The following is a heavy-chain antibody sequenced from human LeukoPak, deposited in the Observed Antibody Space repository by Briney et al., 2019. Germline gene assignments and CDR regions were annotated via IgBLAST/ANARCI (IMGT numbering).Heavy chain of an antibody. CDR1: GGSISSSSYY. CDR2: IYYSGST. Sequence: ASETLSLTCTVSGGSISSSSYYWGWIRQPPGKGLEWIGSIYYSGSTYYNPSLKSRVTISVDTSKNQFSLKLSSVTAADTAVYYCARVQWFGELPDYWGQGTLVTVSS. CDR3: ARVQWFGELPDY. D-gene: IGHD3-10*01. V-gene: IGHV4-39*07. J-gene: IGHJ4*02.